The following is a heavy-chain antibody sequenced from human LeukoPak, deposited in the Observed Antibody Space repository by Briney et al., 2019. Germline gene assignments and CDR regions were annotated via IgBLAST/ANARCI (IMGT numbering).Heavy chain of an antibody. J-gene: IGHJ4*02. CDR1: GFTFSRYW. CDR2: MNQDGSEI. V-gene: IGHV3-7*01. D-gene: IGHD3-10*01. CDR3: ARDGWFGELDKDHFDY. Sequence: GGSLRLSCVGSGFTFSRYWLNWVRQAPGKGLEWVANMNQDGSEIYYLDSVKGRFTISRDNAKNLLYLQMNSLRAEDTAVYYCARDGWFGELDKDHFDYWGQGTLVTVSS.